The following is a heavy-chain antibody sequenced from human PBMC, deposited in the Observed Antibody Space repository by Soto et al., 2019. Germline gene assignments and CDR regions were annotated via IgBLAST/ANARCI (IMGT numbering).Heavy chain of an antibody. V-gene: IGHV1-69*06. Sequence: QVQLEQSGAKVKKPGSPVKVSCKAFGGTLSDHGVAWLRQAPGQGLEWMGGTIPVFNTAKYAQKFQGRVTVTADKFTNIAYMELSSLRSEDTAFYFCARGVYGSGNYYTGPSAFDIWGQGTMVIVSS. CDR2: TIPVFNTA. J-gene: IGHJ3*02. D-gene: IGHD3-10*01. CDR1: GGTLSDHG. CDR3: ARGVYGSGNYYTGPSAFDI.